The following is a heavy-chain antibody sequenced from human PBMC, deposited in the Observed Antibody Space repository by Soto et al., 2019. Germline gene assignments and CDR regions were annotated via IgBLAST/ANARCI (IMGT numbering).Heavy chain of an antibody. CDR2: IIPILGIA. CDR1: GGTFSSYT. Sequence: QVQLVQSGAEVKKPGSSVKVSCTASGGTFSSYTISWVRQAPGQGLEWMGRIIPILGIANYAQKFQGRVTITADKSTSTAYMELSSLRSEDTAVYYCARDDCSGGSCYSTGDYWGQGTLVTVSS. D-gene: IGHD2-15*01. J-gene: IGHJ4*02. CDR3: ARDDCSGGSCYSTGDY. V-gene: IGHV1-69*08.